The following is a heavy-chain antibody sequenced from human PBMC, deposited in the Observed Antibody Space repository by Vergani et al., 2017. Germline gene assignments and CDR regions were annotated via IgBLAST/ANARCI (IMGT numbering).Heavy chain of an antibody. D-gene: IGHD3-16*01. J-gene: IGHJ4*02. CDR2: IEGKTGGATV. V-gene: IGHV3-15*02. CDR3: STGLVHLGLDYSEY. Sequence: EVQLVESGGTLVRPGGSLRLSCAASGFIFKDIWMTWVRQAPGKGLEWVGRIEGKTGGATVDYAAVVKGRFTISRDDSKYTLYLQMDNLRPEDTGIYYCSTGLVHLGLDYSEYSGQGTLVTVSS. CDR1: GFIFKDIW.